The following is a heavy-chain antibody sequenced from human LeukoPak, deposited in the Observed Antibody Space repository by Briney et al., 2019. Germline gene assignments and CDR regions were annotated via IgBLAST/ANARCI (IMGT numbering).Heavy chain of an antibody. V-gene: IGHV3-53*01. CDR3: ARSSHYDILTGYSEEDAFDI. Sequence: GGSLRLSCAASGFTVSSNYMSWVRQARGKGLEWVSVIYSGGSTDYADSVQGRFTISRDNSKNTLYLQMNSLRVEDTAVYYCARSSHYDILTGYSEEDAFDIWGQGTMVTVSS. D-gene: IGHD3-9*01. CDR2: IYSGGST. CDR1: GFTVSSNY. J-gene: IGHJ3*02.